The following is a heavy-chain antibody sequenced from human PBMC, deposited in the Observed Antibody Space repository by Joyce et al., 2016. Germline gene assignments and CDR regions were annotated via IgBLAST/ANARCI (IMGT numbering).Heavy chain of an antibody. V-gene: IGHV3-30*18. D-gene: IGHD3-16*01. CDR1: GFSFRTSG. J-gene: IGHJ5*02. CDR3: AQDESWGTSGSFDP. CDR2: IAHDGTNR. Sequence: QVQLVESGGGVVQPGRSLRISCGASGFSFRTSGMHWVRQDPGKGLEWVAVIAHDGTNRDYGDSVKGRFTISRDNSKNTLFLQMNSLKSEDTAVYYCAQDESWGTSGSFDPRGQGTLVTVSS.